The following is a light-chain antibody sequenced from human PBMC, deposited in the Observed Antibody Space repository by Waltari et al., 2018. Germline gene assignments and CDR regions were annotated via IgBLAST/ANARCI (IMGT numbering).Light chain of an antibody. CDR2: AAT. V-gene: IGLV2-23*01. CDR1: STDLASYNL. Sequence: QSALSQPASVSGSPGQSLTITCPGASTDLASYNLVAWYQHHPNRAPKLIIYAATKRPXGXXHRFXGAKSGATASLRISGLQADDEADYYCCSYTGSSTSYGCGGGTKVTVL. J-gene: IGLJ1*01. CDR3: CSYTGSSTSYG.